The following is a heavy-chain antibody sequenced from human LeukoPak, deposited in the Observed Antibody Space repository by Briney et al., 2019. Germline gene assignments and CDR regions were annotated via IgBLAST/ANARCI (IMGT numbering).Heavy chain of an antibody. CDR3: ATENYYDGSGFSKAFDY. Sequence: ASVKVSCKTSGYSFSGKFLHWLRQAPGHGLQYMGGIEPKSGVTVYAPNFRGSVTVTSDTSVSTGYLELRGLRYDDTAVYYCATENYYDGSGFSKAFDYWGQGTLVTVSS. V-gene: IGHV1-2*02. J-gene: IGHJ4*02. CDR1: GYSFSGKF. D-gene: IGHD3-22*01. CDR2: IEPKSGVT.